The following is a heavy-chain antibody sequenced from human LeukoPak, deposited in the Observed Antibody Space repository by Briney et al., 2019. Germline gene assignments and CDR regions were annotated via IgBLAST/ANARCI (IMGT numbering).Heavy chain of an antibody. CDR3: ARIPSNDYGDFEYFQH. J-gene: IGHJ1*01. CDR2: ISSSSSYI. CDR1: GFTFSSYG. D-gene: IGHD4-17*01. Sequence: PGGSLRLSCAASGFTFSSYGMNWVRQAPGKGLEWVSSISSSSSYIYYADSVKGRFTISRDNAKNSLYLQMNSLRAEDTAVYYCARIPSNDYGDFEYFQHWGQGTLVTVSS. V-gene: IGHV3-21*01.